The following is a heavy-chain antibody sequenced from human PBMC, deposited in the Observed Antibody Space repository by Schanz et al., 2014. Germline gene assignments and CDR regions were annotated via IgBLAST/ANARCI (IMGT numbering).Heavy chain of an antibody. V-gene: IGHV3-20*04. J-gene: IGHJ4*02. Sequence: EVKMVESGGGLVKPGGSLRLSCSASGFTFSTFAMHWVRQVPGKGLEWVSRINWSDGGSTGYADSVRGRFTISRDNAKNSLYLEMNSLRVEDTAFYYCARDASSSDYHLAHWGQGTLVTVSS. CDR2: INWSDGGST. CDR3: ARDASSSDYHLAH. D-gene: IGHD3-22*01. CDR1: GFTFSTFA.